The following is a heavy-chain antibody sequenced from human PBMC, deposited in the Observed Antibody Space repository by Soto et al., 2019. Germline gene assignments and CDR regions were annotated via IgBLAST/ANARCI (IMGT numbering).Heavy chain of an antibody. CDR3: ARDHTIWCARPVDGMDV. V-gene: IGHV3-33*01. J-gene: IGHJ6*02. D-gene: IGHD2-8*02. Sequence: GGSLRLSCAASGFTFSSYGMHWVRQAPGKGLEWVAVIWYDGSNKYYADSVKGRFTISRDNSKNTLYLQMNSLRAEDTAVYYCARDHTIWCARPVDGMDVWGQGTTVTVS. CDR1: GFTFSSYG. CDR2: IWYDGSNK.